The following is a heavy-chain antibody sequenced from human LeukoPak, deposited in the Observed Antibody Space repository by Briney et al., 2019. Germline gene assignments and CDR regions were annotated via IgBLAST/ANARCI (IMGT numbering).Heavy chain of an antibody. Sequence: GGSLRLSCVASGFTFSTYPMHWVSQAPGKGLEEVAVISYDGSNKYYADSVKGRFTISRDNSKNPLYLQMNSLRAEDTAVYYCARGRSAWYEDYWGQGTLVTVSS. CDR2: ISYDGSNK. V-gene: IGHV3-30*04. D-gene: IGHD6-19*01. J-gene: IGHJ4*02. CDR3: ARGRSAWYEDY. CDR1: GFTFSTYP.